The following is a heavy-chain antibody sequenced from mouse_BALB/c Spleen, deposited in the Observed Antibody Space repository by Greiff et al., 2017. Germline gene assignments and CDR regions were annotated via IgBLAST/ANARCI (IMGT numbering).Heavy chain of an antibody. D-gene: IGHD2-4*01. Sequence: EVQRVESGGGLVQPGGSRKLSCAASGFTFSDYGMAWVRQAPGKGPEWVAFISNLAYSIYYADTVTGRFTISRENAKNTLYLEMSSLRSEDTAMYYCARSTMIKYYFDYWGQGTTLTVSS. J-gene: IGHJ2*01. CDR3: ARSTMIKYYFDY. V-gene: IGHV5-15*02. CDR1: GFTFSDYG. CDR2: ISNLAYSI.